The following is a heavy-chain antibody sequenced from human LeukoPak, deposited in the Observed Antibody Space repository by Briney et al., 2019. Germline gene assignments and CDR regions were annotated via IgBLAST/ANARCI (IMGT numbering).Heavy chain of an antibody. CDR3: ARDPGGYYGSGSSDAFDI. CDR2: IWYDGSNK. D-gene: IGHD3-10*01. V-gene: IGHV3-33*08. CDR1: GFTVSSNY. Sequence: GGSLRLSCAASGFTVSSNYMSWVRQAPGKGLEWVAVIWYDGSNKYYADSVKGRFTTSRDNSKNTLYLQMNSLRAEDTAVYYCARDPGGYYGSGSSDAFDIWGQGTMVTVSS. J-gene: IGHJ3*02.